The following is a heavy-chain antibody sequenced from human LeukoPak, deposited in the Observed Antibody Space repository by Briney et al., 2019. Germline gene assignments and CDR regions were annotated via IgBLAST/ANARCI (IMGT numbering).Heavy chain of an antibody. CDR2: IWYDGSNK. D-gene: IGHD6-13*01. CDR3: ARDHTAAARLDY. CDR1: GFTFSSYG. Sequence: GGSLRLSCAASGFTFSSYGMHWVRQAPGKGLEWVAVIWYDGSNKYYADSVKGRFTISRDNSKNTLYLQMNSLRAEDTAVYYCARDHTAAARLDYWGQGTLVTVSS. J-gene: IGHJ4*02. V-gene: IGHV3-33*01.